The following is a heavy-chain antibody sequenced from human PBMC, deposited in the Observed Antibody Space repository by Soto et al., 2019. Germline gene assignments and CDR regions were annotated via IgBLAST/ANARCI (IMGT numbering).Heavy chain of an antibody. CDR2: IYYSGST. D-gene: IGHD3-10*01. V-gene: IGHV4-39*01. J-gene: IGHJ5*02. Sequence: QLQLQESGPGLVKPSETLSLTCTVSGGSISSSSYYWGWIRQPPGKGLEWIGSIYYSGSTYYNPSLKSRVTISVDTSKNQFSLKLSSVTAADTAVYYCATTVTMVRGGGWFDPWGQGTLVTVSS. CDR3: ATTVTMVRGGGWFDP. CDR1: GGSISSSSYY.